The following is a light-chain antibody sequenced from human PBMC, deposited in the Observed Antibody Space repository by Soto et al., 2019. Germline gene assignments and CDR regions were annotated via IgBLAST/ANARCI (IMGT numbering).Light chain of an antibody. CDR1: SSDVGGFNY. V-gene: IGLV2-14*01. CDR3: SSYTSSNTLVV. Sequence: QLVLTQPASVSGSPGQSITISCTGTSSDVGGFNYVSWYQQHPGKAPKLMISDVSNRPSGVSNRFSGSKSGNTASLTISGLQAEDEADYYCSSYTSSNTLVVFGGGTKLTVL. J-gene: IGLJ2*01. CDR2: DVS.